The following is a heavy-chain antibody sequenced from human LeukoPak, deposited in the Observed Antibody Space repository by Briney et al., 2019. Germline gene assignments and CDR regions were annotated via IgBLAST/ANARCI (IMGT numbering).Heavy chain of an antibody. CDR3: AKDPNGDYLGAFDF. CDR2: TTGSGGTT. Sequence: GGSLRLSCTGSGFAFGNYGMTWVRQPPGKGLERVSATTGSGGTTRYTDSVTGRFTISRDNSGNTLFLQMNSLRAEDTAVYYCAKDPNGDYLGAFDFWGPGTLVTVSS. J-gene: IGHJ3*01. CDR1: GFAFGNYG. V-gene: IGHV3-23*01. D-gene: IGHD4-17*01.